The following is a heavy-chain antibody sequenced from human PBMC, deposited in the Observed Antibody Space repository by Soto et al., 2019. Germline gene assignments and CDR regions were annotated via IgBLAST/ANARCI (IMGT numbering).Heavy chain of an antibody. V-gene: IGHV1-24*01. Sequence: GSVKVSRKVSGYTLPELSMHWVRPAPGKGLEWMGGFDPEDGETIYAQKFQGRVTMTIDTSTTTAYMELRGLTSDDTAIYYCAKNGQPPYYYYGLDVWGQGTTVTVS. CDR3: AKNGQPPYYYYGLDV. CDR2: FDPEDGET. J-gene: IGHJ6*02. CDR1: GYTLPELS. D-gene: IGHD2-8*01.